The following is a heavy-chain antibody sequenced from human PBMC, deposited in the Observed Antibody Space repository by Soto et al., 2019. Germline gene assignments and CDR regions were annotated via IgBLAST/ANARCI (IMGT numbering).Heavy chain of an antibody. J-gene: IGHJ6*02. CDR1: GYTFTSYG. D-gene: IGHD5-12*01. Sequence: ASVKVSCKASGYTFTSYGISWVRQAPGQGLEWMGWISPYYGNANYAQKLQGRVTITTDTSTSTAYMELRSLRSDDTAVYYCARFQGSIGYDCPNYFYGMDVWGQGTTVTVSS. CDR2: ISPYYGNA. V-gene: IGHV1-18*01. CDR3: ARFQGSIGYDCPNYFYGMDV.